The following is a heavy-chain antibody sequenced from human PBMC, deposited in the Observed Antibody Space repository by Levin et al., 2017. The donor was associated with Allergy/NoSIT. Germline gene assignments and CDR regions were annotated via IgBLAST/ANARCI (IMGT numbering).Heavy chain of an antibody. CDR2: ISAYNGNT. Sequence: ASVKVSCKASGYTFTSYGISWVRQAPGQGLEWMGWISAYNGNTNYAQKLQGRVTMTTDTSTSTAYMELRSLRSDDTAVYYCARDRYCSSTSCYGWFDPWGQGTLVTVSS. V-gene: IGHV1-18*01. J-gene: IGHJ5*02. CDR3: ARDRYCSSTSCYGWFDP. CDR1: GYTFTSYG. D-gene: IGHD2-2*01.